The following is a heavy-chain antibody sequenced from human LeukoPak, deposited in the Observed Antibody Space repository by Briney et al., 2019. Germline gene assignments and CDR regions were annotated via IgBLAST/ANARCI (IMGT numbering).Heavy chain of an antibody. CDR3: ARGGSITIFGVVIPFDY. CDR1: GYTFTSYG. Sequence: ASVKVSCKASGYTFTSYGISWLRQAPGQGLEWMGWISAYNGNTNYAQKLQGRVTMTTDTSTSTAYMELRSLRSDDTAVYYCARGGSITIFGVVIPFDYWGQGTLVTVSS. J-gene: IGHJ4*02. D-gene: IGHD3-3*01. CDR2: ISAYNGNT. V-gene: IGHV1-18*01.